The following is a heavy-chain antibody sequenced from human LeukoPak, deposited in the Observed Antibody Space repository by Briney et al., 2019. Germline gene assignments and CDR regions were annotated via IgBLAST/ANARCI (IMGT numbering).Heavy chain of an antibody. CDR1: GFTFSSYA. CDR2: ISGSGGST. D-gene: IGHD6-13*01. J-gene: IGHJ4*02. V-gene: IGHV3-23*01. CDR3: AKDADTGYSSSWQFDY. Sequence: GGSLRLSCAASGFTFSSYAMSWVRQAPGKGLEWVSAISGSGGSTYYADSVKGRFTISRDNSKNTLYLQMNSLRAEDTAVYYCAKDADTGYSSSWQFDYWGQGTLVTVSS.